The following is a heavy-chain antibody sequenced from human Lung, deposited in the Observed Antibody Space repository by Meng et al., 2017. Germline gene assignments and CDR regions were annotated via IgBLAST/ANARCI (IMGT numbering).Heavy chain of an antibody. CDR1: GGSISSSNYY. Sequence: QVQLQESGPGRVKPSQTLPLTCTVSGGSISSSNYYWSWIRQPPGKGLEWSGHIYNSGSTYYNPSLKSRITISVDTSKNQFSLKLSSVTAADTAVYYCARGQKGYFDLWGRGTLVTVSS. CDR2: IYNSGST. V-gene: IGHV4-30-4*01. CDR3: ARGQKGYFDL. J-gene: IGHJ2*01.